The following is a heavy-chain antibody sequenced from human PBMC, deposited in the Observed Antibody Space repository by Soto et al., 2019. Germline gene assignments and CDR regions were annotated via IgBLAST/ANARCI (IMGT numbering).Heavy chain of an antibody. D-gene: IGHD3-3*01. CDR2: IYHSGST. CDR1: GGSISSSNW. J-gene: IGHJ5*02. CDR3: ARSIRGHYPEPLRKNGFDP. V-gene: IGHV4-4*02. Sequence: SETLSLTCAVSGGSISSSNWWSWVRQPPGKGLEWIGEIYHSGSTNYNPSLKSRVTISVDKSKNQFSLKLSSVTAADTAVYYWARSIRGHYPEPLRKNGFDPWGQGTLVTVSS.